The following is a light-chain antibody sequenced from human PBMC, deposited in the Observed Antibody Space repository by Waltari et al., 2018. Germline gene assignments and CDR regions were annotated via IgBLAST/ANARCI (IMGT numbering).Light chain of an antibody. CDR2: WAS. CDR1: QSVLYSSNNKNY. J-gene: IGKJ1*01. V-gene: IGKV4-1*01. Sequence: DIVMTQSPDPLAVSLGERATINCKSSQSVLYSSNNKNYLAWYQQKPGQPPKLLIYWASTRETGVPDRFSGSGSETDFTLTSSSLQAEDVAVYYCQQYVSTPPTFGQGTKVEIK. CDR3: QQYVSTPPT.